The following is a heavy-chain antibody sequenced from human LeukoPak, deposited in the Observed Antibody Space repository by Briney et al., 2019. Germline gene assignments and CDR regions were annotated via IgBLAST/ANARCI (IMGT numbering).Heavy chain of an antibody. J-gene: IGHJ4*02. Sequence: SETLSLTCTVSGGSIISSLHYWDWIRQHPGKGLEWIGYIYYSGSTYYNPSLKSRVTISVDTSKNQFSLKLSSVTAADTAVYYCARARYPVVTYYDFWSGYYSPGYFDYWGQGTLVTVSS. CDR1: GGSIISSLHY. CDR3: ARARYPVVTYYDFWSGYYSPGYFDY. V-gene: IGHV4-31*03. CDR2: IYYSGST. D-gene: IGHD3-3*01.